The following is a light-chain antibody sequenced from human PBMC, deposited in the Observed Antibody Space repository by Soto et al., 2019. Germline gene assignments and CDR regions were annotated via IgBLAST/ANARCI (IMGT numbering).Light chain of an antibody. CDR3: QPYNNWPLT. CDR2: DAS. J-gene: IGKJ4*01. V-gene: IGKV3D-15*01. Sequence: ETVMTQSPGTLSVSPGDRATLSCRASQSVSSNLAWYQQKPGQAPRLLIYDASTRATGIPSRFSGSGSGTEFTLTISSLVSDDLAVSSYQPYNNWPLTLGGGTKVEIK. CDR1: QSVSSN.